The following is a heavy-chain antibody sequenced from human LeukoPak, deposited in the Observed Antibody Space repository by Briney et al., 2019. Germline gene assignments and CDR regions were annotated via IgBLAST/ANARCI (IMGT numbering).Heavy chain of an antibody. D-gene: IGHD2-8*01. CDR3: ARDSKHCTSGVCYDRFDY. Sequence: ASVKVSCKASGYTFTSYYMHWVRQAPGQGLEWMGIINPSGGSTSYAQKFQGRVTMTRDTSTSTVYMELSSLRSEDTAVYYCARDSKHCTSGVCYDRFDYWGQGTLVTVSS. V-gene: IGHV1-46*01. J-gene: IGHJ4*02. CDR2: INPSGGST. CDR1: GYTFTSYY.